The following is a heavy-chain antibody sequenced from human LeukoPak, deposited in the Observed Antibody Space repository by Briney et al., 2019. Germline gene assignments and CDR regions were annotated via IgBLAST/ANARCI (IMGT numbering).Heavy chain of an antibody. V-gene: IGHV4-4*07. CDR1: GGSISSYY. CDR2: IYTSGST. J-gene: IGHJ6*03. CDR3: AREGLEGIAAAGTYSYYYYYYMDV. D-gene: IGHD6-13*01. Sequence: SETLSLTCTVSGGSISSYYWSWIRQPAGKGLEWIGRIYTSGSTNYNPSLKSRVTMSVDTSKNQFSLKLSSVTAADTAVYYCAREGLEGIAAAGTYSYYYYYYMDVWGKGTTVTVSS.